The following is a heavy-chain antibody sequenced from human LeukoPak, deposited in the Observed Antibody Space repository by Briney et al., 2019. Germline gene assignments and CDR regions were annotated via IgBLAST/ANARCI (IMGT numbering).Heavy chain of an antibody. CDR1: GGSFSGYY. V-gene: IGHV4-34*01. Sequence: ASETLSLTCAVYGGSFSGYYWSWIRQPPGKGLEWIGEIGHGGSTNYSPSLKSRVTISGDTSKNQFSLKLSSVTAADTAVYYCAREGQPGAFDIWGQETMVTVSS. D-gene: IGHD6-13*01. CDR2: IGHGGST. CDR3: AREGQPGAFDI. J-gene: IGHJ3*02.